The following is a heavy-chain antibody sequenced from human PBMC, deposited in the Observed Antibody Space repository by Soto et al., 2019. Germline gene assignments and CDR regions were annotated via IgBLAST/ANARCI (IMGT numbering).Heavy chain of an antibody. Sequence: EVQLVESGGGLVKPGGSLRLSCAASGFTFSNAWMSWVRQAPGKGLEWVGRIKSKTDGGTTDYAAPVKGRFTISRDDSKNTLYLQMNSLKTEDTAVYYCTTDPRYYYDSSGYYQGGYYYYGMDVWGQGTTVTVSS. V-gene: IGHV3-15*01. J-gene: IGHJ6*02. D-gene: IGHD3-22*01. CDR1: GFTFSNAW. CDR3: TTDPRYYYDSSGYYQGGYYYYGMDV. CDR2: IKSKTDGGTT.